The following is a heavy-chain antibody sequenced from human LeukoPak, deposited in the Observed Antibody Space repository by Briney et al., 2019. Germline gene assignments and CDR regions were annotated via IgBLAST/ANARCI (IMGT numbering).Heavy chain of an antibody. CDR3: AKDRIKPAAGTADGDY. J-gene: IGHJ4*02. Sequence: GGSLRLSCAASGFTFSSYGMHWVRQAPGKGLEWVAVISYDGSNKYYADSVKGRFTISRDNSKNTLYLQMNSLRAEDTAVYYCAKDRIKPAAGTADGDYWGQGTLVTVSS. CDR1: GFTFSSYG. V-gene: IGHV3-30*18. CDR2: ISYDGSNK. D-gene: IGHD6-13*01.